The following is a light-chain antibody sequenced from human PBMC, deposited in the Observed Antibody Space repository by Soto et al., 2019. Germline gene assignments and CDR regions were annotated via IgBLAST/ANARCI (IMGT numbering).Light chain of an antibody. J-gene: IGKJ5*01. V-gene: IGKV2-28*01. Sequence: DIVMTQSPLSLPVTPGEPASISCRSSQSLLHSNGYNYLDWYLQKPGQSPQLLIYLGSNRASGVPDRFSGGGSGTDFTLKISRVEAEDVGVYYCMQALLTPSTFGQGTRLEIK. CDR2: LGS. CDR1: QSLLHSNGYNY. CDR3: MQALLTPST.